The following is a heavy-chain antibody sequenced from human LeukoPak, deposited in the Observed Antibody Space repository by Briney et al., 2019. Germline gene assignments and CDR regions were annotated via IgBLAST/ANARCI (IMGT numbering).Heavy chain of an antibody. D-gene: IGHD2-2*01. J-gene: IGHJ6*02. V-gene: IGHV3-23*01. CDR2: ISGSGGST. CDR3: AKYGVPAAMQYGMDV. Sequence: GGSLRLSCAAPGFTFSSYAMSWVRQAPGKGLEWVSAISGSGGSTYYADSVKGRFTISRDNSKNTLYLQMNSLRAEDTAVYYCAKYGVPAAMQYGMDVWGQGTTVTVSS. CDR1: GFTFSSYA.